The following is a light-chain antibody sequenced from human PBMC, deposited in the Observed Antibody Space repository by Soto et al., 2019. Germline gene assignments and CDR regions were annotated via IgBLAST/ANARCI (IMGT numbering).Light chain of an antibody. CDR2: EVN. J-gene: IGLJ3*02. CDR3: SSYTTTNSWV. Sequence: QCALIQPASGSGSPGQSLIISCTGTGGDFGSSTYVSWYQQHSDKAPKVVIYEVNKRPSGVSSRFSGAKSGSTASLTISGLQGDDEATYFCSSYTTTNSWVFGGGTQLTVL. CDR1: GGDFGSSTY. V-gene: IGLV2-14*01.